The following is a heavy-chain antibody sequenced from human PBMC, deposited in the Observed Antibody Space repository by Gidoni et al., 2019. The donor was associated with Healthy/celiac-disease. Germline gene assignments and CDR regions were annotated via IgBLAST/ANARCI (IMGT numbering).Heavy chain of an antibody. D-gene: IGHD4-17*01. CDR1: GFTFSSYA. Sequence: EVQLLESGGGLLQPGGSLSLSCAASGFTFSSYAMSWVRQAPGKGLGWVSAISGSGGSTYYADSVKGRFTISRDNSKNTLYLQMNSLRAEDTAVYYCAKAGMRVTTLHYWGQGTLVTVSS. V-gene: IGHV3-23*01. CDR2: ISGSGGST. J-gene: IGHJ4*02. CDR3: AKAGMRVTTLHY.